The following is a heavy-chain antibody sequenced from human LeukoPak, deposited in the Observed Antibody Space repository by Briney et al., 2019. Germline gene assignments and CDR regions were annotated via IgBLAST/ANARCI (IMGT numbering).Heavy chain of an antibody. CDR1: GFTFSSYS. D-gene: IGHD1-20*01. CDR3: AKALTGTNAFDI. J-gene: IGHJ3*02. CDR2: ISSNSNYT. V-gene: IGHV3-21*04. Sequence: GGSLRLSCVASGFTFSSYSMNWVRQAPGKGLEWVSYISSNSNYTNYEDSVKGRFTISRDNSKNTLYLQMNSLRAEDTAVYYCAKALTGTNAFDIWGQGTMVTVSS.